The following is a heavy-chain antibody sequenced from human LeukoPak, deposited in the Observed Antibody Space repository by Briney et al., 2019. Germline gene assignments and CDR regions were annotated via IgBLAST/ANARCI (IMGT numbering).Heavy chain of an antibody. Sequence: GGSLRLSCAASGFTFSNYWMSWVRQAPGKGLVWVSRINSDGSSRHYADSVKGRFAISRDNAKNTLHLQMTSLRAEDTAVYYCARGGPDSSDYSSLFDYWGRGILVTASS. D-gene: IGHD3-22*01. CDR2: INSDGSSR. CDR1: GFTFSNYW. CDR3: ARGGPDSSDYSSLFDY. J-gene: IGHJ4*02. V-gene: IGHV3-74*01.